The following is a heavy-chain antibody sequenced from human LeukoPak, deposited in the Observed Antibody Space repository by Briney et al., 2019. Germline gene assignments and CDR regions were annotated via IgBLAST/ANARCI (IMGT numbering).Heavy chain of an antibody. V-gene: IGHV3-21*04. J-gene: IGHJ4*02. Sequence: SGGSLRLSCAASGFSVSSYCMNWVRQAPGEGLEWVSSISGGGNYTTYADSLKGRLTISRDNAKNSVYLQMNSLRAKDTAVDYGAKDRGVVLWSGVTDYWGQGTLVTVSS. D-gene: IGHD3-10*01. CDR2: ISGGGNYT. CDR1: GFSVSSYC. CDR3: AKDRGVVLWSGVTDY.